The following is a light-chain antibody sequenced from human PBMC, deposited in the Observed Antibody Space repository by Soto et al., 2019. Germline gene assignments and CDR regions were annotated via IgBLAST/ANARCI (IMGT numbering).Light chain of an antibody. CDR1: QSVGRNY. J-gene: IGKJ4*01. CDR3: QQYASPPLT. V-gene: IGKV3-20*01. Sequence: EIVLTQSPGTLSLSPGERATLSCRASQSVGRNYLAWYQHKPGQAPRLLIHGASSRATGIPDRFSGSGSGTDFVLTISRLEPEDFAVYYCQQYASPPLTFGGGTKVQIK. CDR2: GAS.